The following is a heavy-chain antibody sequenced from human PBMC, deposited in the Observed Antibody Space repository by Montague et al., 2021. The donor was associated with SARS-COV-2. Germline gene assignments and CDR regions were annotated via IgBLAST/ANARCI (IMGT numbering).Heavy chain of an antibody. CDR2: IYWNDDK. Sequence: PALVKPTQTLTLTCTFSGFSLDSRGVGVGWFRQPPGQALECLALIYWNDDKRYSPSLKTRLTVTKDTSKNQVVLTMTNMDPVDTATYFCARKKSGWPIGFAFWGQGAVVTVSS. V-gene: IGHV2-5*01. D-gene: IGHD6-19*01. J-gene: IGHJ1*01. CDR1: GFSLDSRGVG. CDR3: ARKKSGWPIGFAF.